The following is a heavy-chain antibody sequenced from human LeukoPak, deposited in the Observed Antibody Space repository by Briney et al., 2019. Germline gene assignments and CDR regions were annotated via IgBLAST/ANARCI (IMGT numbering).Heavy chain of an antibody. CDR3: AKSRNYGSGSYLDY. J-gene: IGHJ4*02. CDR2: ISGSGTYT. D-gene: IGHD3-10*01. Sequence: PGGSLRLSCAASGFTFSDYYMTWIRQAPGKGLEWVSYISGSGTYTNYADSVKGRFTTSRDNAKKSLYLQMNSLRTEDTSLYYCAKSRNYGSGSYLDYWGPGTLVTVSS. CDR1: GFTFSDYY. V-gene: IGHV3-11*03.